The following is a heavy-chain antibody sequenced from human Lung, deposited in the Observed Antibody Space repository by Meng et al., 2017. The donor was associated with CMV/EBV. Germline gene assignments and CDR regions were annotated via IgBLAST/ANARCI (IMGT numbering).Heavy chain of an antibody. CDR2: IYPGDSDT. V-gene: IGHV5-51*01. Sequence: LXIPXKGSGYGFTSYWIGWVRQMPGKGLEWMGIIYPGDSDTRYSPSFQGQVTISADKSISTAYRQWSSLKSSDTAMYYCAGHMGVATSYGMDVWGQGTXVTVSS. J-gene: IGHJ6*02. CDR3: AGHMGVATSYGMDV. CDR1: GYGFTSYW. D-gene: IGHD5-12*01.